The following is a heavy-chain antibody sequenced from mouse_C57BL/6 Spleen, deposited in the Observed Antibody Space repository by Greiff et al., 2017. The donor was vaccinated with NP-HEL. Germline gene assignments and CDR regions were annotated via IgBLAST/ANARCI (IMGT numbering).Heavy chain of an antibody. V-gene: IGHV14-1*01. D-gene: IGHD2-3*01. Sequence: EVQLQQSGAELVRPGASVKLSCTASGFNIKDYYMHWVKQRPEQGLEWIGRIDPEDGDTEYAPKFQGKATMTADTSSNTAYLQLSSLTSEDTAVYYCTGGVLLLPLAGFAYWGQGTLVTVSA. CDR3: TGGVLLLPLAGFAY. CDR2: IDPEDGDT. J-gene: IGHJ3*01. CDR1: GFNIKDYY.